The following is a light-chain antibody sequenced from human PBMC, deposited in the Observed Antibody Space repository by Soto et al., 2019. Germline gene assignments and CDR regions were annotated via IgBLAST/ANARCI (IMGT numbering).Light chain of an antibody. Sequence: QSLLTQPPPASATHGQRVTVSCSGSSSNIGSNTVNWYQPLPGTAPKLLIYSNNQRPSGVPDGFSGSKSGTSAFLAISGLQSEDEADYYCAAWDDSLNVTYVFGTGTKVTVL. CDR2: SNN. CDR1: SSNIGSNT. J-gene: IGLJ1*01. CDR3: AAWDDSLNVTYV. V-gene: IGLV1-44*01.